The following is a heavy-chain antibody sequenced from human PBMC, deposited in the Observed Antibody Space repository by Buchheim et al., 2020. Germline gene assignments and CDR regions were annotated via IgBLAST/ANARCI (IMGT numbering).Heavy chain of an antibody. V-gene: IGHV3-49*04. Sequence: EVQLVESGGGLVQPGRSLRLSCTASGFTFGDYAMSWVRQAPGKGLEWVGFIRSKAYGGTTEYAASVKGRFTISRDDSKSIAYLQMNSLKTEDTAVYYCTRGAIAAAVDAEYFQHWGQGTL. D-gene: IGHD6-13*01. J-gene: IGHJ1*01. CDR1: GFTFGDYA. CDR2: IRSKAYGGTT. CDR3: TRGAIAAAVDAEYFQH.